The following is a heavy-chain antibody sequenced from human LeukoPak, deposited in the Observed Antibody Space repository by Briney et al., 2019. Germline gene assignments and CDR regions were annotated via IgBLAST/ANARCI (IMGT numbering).Heavy chain of an antibody. CDR3: ATDRRWEFNFDY. CDR2: IKSNADGGTT. J-gene: IGHJ4*02. V-gene: IGHV3-15*01. D-gene: IGHD1-26*01. Sequence: GGSLRLSCAASGFTFSNTWMSWVRQAPGKGLEWVGRIKSNADGGTTDYAAPVKGRFTISRDDSKNTLYLQMDSLKTEDTAVYYCATDRRWEFNFDYWGQGTLVTVSS. CDR1: GFTFSNTW.